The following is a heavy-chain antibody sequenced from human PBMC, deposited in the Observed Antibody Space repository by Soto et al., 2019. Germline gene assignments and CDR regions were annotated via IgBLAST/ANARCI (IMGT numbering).Heavy chain of an antibody. CDR2: ISGSGGAT. CDR3: AGTFGSGSGDYFYGMDV. CDR1: GFTFRSYA. Sequence: EVQLLESGGGLVQPGGSLRLSCAGSGFTFRSYAMSWVRQAPGKGLEWVSAISGSGGATYYADSVKGRFTISRDNSKNTLYLQMNSLRVDDTAVYYCAGTFGSGSGDYFYGMDVWGQGTTVTVSS. D-gene: IGHD3-10*01. J-gene: IGHJ6*02. V-gene: IGHV3-23*01.